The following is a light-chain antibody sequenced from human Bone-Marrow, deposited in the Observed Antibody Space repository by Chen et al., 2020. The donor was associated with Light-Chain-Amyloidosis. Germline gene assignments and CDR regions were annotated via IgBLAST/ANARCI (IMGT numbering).Light chain of an antibody. J-gene: IGLJ3*02. CDR2: EDD. CDR1: SGSIATNY. V-gene: IGLV6-57*01. Sequence: FMLTQPHSGSESPGKTVIISCTRSSGSIATNYVQWYPQRPGSSPTPVIYEDDQRPSGVPDRFSGSIDRSSNSASLTISGLKTEDEADYYCQSYQGSSQGVFGGGTKLTVL. CDR3: QSYQGSSQGV.